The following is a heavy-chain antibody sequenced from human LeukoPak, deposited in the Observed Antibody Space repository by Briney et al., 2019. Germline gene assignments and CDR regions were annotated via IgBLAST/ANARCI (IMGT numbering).Heavy chain of an antibody. Sequence: GGSLRLSCAASGFIFNNYGIHWVRQAPGKGLEWVAVIWYDGNNKYYAASVKGRFTISRDSSKNTLYLQMDNLRAEDTAVYYCARDRAPVTTFEAFDYWGQGTLVTVSS. D-gene: IGHD4-17*01. CDR2: IWYDGNNK. V-gene: IGHV3-33*01. J-gene: IGHJ4*02. CDR1: GFIFNNYG. CDR3: ARDRAPVTTFEAFDY.